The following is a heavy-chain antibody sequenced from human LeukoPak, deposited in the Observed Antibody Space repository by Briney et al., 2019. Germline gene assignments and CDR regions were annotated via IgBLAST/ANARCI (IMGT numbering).Heavy chain of an antibody. D-gene: IGHD5-12*01. V-gene: IGHV3-23*01. J-gene: IGHJ4*02. CDR2: MSGRGVST. CDR3: AKHAGYSGYDSPQY. Sequence: GGSLRLSCAASGFTFANYAMSWVRQAPGKGLEWVSGMSGRGVSTYYADSTKGRFTSSRDNSKNTLYLQMNSLRAEDTAIYYCAKHAGYSGYDSPQYWGQGTLVTVSS. CDR1: GFTFANYA.